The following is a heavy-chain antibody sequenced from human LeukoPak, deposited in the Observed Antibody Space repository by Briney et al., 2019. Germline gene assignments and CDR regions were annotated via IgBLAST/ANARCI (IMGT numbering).Heavy chain of an antibody. CDR1: GASLISYY. CDR3: ARDSRSYERSGYYHFDY. V-gene: IGHV4-59*01. J-gene: IGHJ4*02. D-gene: IGHD3-22*01. Sequence: PSETLSLTCTVSGASLISYYWNWIRQPPGKGLEWIGYIYYNGSPNYNPPLKSRVTMSQDTSKNQFSLKLTSVTAADTAVYYCARDSRSYERSGYYHFDYWGQGSLVTVSS. CDR2: IYYNGSP.